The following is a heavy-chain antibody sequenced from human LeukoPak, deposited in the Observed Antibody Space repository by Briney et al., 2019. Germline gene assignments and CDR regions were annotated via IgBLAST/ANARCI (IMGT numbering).Heavy chain of an antibody. J-gene: IGHJ5*02. V-gene: IGHV4-39*01. CDR3: ARHTRVRDGYNLYCFDP. Sequence: GSLRLSCAASGFTFSSYAMSWVRRAPGKGPEWIGSIWHSGTTYYNPSLKSRVTISVDTSKNQFSLKLTSVTAADTAVYYCARHTRVRDGYNLYCFDPWGQGTLVTVSS. CDR2: IWHSGTT. CDR1: GFTFSSYA. D-gene: IGHD5-24*01.